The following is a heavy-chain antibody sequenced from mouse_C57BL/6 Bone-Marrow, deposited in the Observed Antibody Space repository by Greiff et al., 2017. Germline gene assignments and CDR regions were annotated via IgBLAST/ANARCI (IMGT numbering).Heavy chain of an antibody. V-gene: IGHV14-4*01. D-gene: IGHD2-4*01. CDR2: IDPENGDP. J-gene: IGHJ2*01. Sequence: EVKLQQSGAELVRPGASVKLSCTASGFNIKDDYMHWVKQRPEQGLEWIGWIDPENGDPEYASKFQGKATITADTSANPAYLQLSSLTSEDTAVYYCTTEYDYDGFDYWGQGTTLTVSS. CDR1: GFNIKDDY. CDR3: TTEYDYDGFDY.